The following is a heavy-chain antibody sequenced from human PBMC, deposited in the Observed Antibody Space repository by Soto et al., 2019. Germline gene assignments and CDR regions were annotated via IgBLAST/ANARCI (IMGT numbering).Heavy chain of an antibody. Sequence: GGSLRISCAASGFTFSSYWMHWVRQAPGKGLVWVSRINSDASTTNYADSVKGRFTISRDNAKNTLYLQMNSLRVEDTAVYYCARGRNSALDVWGQWTTVTVSS. J-gene: IGHJ6*02. V-gene: IGHV3-74*01. D-gene: IGHD2-15*01. CDR2: INSDASTT. CDR3: ARGRNSALDV. CDR1: GFTFSSYW.